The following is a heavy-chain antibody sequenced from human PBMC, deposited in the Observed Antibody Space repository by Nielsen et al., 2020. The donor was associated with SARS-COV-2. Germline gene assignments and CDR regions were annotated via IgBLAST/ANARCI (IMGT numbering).Heavy chain of an antibody. CDR1: GYTFTSYY. D-gene: IGHD6-13*01. Sequence: ASVKVSCKASGYTFTSYYMHWVRQATGQGLEWMGWMNPNSGNTDYAQNFQGRVTMTRNTSISTAYMELSSLRSEDTAVYYCAREPYSSSWYGDYWGQGTLVTVSS. V-gene: IGHV1-8*02. CDR2: MNPNSGNT. J-gene: IGHJ4*02. CDR3: AREPYSSSWYGDY.